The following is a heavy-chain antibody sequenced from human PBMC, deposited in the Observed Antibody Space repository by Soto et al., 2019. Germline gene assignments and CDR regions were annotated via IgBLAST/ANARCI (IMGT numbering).Heavy chain of an antibody. CDR3: TRDQPITP. CDR1: GFTFGDYA. CDR2: IRSKGSGGTS. J-gene: IGHJ3*01. D-gene: IGHD3-10*01. Sequence: LRLSCTASGFTFGDYAMSWVRQAPGKGLEWVGFIRSKGSGGTSEYAASVKGRFSFSRDDSKSIAYLQMNSLKIEDTAVYYCTRDQPITPWGQGTMVTVSS. V-gene: IGHV3-49*04.